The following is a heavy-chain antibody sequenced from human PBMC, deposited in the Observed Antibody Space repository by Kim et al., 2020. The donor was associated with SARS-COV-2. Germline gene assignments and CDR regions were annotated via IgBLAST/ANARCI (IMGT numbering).Heavy chain of an antibody. Sequence: SETLSLTCAVYGGSFSGYYWSWIRQPPGKGLEWIGEINHSGSTNYNPSLKSRVTISVGTSKNQFSLKLSSVTAADTAVYYCARNMVYGRYYYYYGMDVWGQGTTVTVSS. CDR3: ARNMVYGRYYYYYGMDV. D-gene: IGHD2-8*01. CDR1: GGSFSGYY. J-gene: IGHJ6*02. CDR2: INHSGST. V-gene: IGHV4-34*01.